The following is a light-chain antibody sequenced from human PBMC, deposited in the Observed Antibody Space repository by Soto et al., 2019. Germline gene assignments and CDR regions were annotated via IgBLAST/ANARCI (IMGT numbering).Light chain of an antibody. Sequence: QSVLTQPASVSGSPGQSITISCTGTSSDVGGYKYVSWYQQHPGKAPKFLIYEVSNRPSGVSSRFSGSESGNTASLTISGLQAEDEADYYCTSKTSTSPYVFGTGTKGTVL. CDR2: EVS. CDR3: TSKTSTSPYV. V-gene: IGLV2-14*01. J-gene: IGLJ1*01. CDR1: SSDVGGYKY.